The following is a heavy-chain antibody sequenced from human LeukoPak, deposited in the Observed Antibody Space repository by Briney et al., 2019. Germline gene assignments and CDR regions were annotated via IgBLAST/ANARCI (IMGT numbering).Heavy chain of an antibody. CDR2: ILPIFGTA. D-gene: IGHD3-10*01. J-gene: IGHJ6*04. CDR1: GATFSSYA. Sequence: VASVKVSCKASGATFSSYAISWVRQAPGEGLGWMGVILPIFGTANYAQKFQGRVTITADKSTSTAYMELSSLRSEDTAVYYWATAPGGGSGSGYGMDVWGKGTTVTVSS. CDR3: ATAPGGGSGSGYGMDV. V-gene: IGHV1-69*06.